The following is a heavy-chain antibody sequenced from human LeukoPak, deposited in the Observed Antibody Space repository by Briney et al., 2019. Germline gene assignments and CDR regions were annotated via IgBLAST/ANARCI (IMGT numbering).Heavy chain of an antibody. D-gene: IGHD6-6*01. Sequence: SVKVSCKASGGTFSSYAISWVRQAPGQGLGWMGGIVPIFGTANYAQKFQGRVTITADESTSTAYMELSSLRSEDTAVYYCARGDVEYSSSDWFDPWGQGTLVTVSS. CDR1: GGTFSSYA. J-gene: IGHJ5*02. V-gene: IGHV1-69*01. CDR3: ARGDVEYSSSDWFDP. CDR2: IVPIFGTA.